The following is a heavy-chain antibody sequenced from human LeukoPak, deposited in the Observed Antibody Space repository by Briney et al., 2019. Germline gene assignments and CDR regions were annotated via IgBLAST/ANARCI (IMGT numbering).Heavy chain of an antibody. J-gene: IGHJ5*02. CDR1: GYSFTSHY. V-gene: IGHV1-46*01. D-gene: IGHD3-16*02. Sequence: GASGKVSFKASGYSFTSHYMHWVRQAPGQGLEWVGLINPSGSSKLYAQQFQGRVTMTRDLSTTTDYMELSSLRSEDTAVYYCARDNSVGDIAWWFDPWGQGTLVTVPS. CDR3: ARDNSVGDIAWWFDP. CDR2: INPSGSSK.